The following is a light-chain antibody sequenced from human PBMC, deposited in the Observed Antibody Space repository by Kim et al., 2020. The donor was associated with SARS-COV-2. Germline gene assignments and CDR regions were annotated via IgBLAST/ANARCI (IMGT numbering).Light chain of an antibody. J-gene: IGLJ1*01. CDR2: EVS. CDR3: SSDTDYKTYV. CDR1: KSDVGRHNR. V-gene: IGLV2-18*02. Sequence: QSALTQPPSVSGSPGQSVTISCTGTKSDVGRHNRVSWYQQPPGTAPKVVIYEVSNRPSGVPDRFSGSKSGNTASLTISGLQAEDEADYYCSSDTDYKTYVFGTGTQLTVL.